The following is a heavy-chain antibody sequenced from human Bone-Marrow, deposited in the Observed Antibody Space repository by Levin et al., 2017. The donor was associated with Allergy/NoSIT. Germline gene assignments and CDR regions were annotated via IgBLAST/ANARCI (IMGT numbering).Heavy chain of an antibody. CDR3: SRWDSGSYWFDP. Sequence: SCAASGFTFTKYWMSWVRQAPGKGLEWVANIKQDGSEKYYVDSVRGRFTISRDNANNSLYLQMNSLRVEDAAVYFCSRWDSGSYWFDPWGQGTLVTVSS. CDR2: IKQDGSEK. CDR1: GFTFTKYW. V-gene: IGHV3-7*01. J-gene: IGHJ5*02. D-gene: IGHD3-10*01.